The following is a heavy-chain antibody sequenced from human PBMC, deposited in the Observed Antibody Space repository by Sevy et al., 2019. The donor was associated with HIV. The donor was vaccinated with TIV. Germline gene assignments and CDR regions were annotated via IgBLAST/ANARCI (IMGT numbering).Heavy chain of an antibody. CDR1: GFTFSSYG. D-gene: IGHD6-6*01. CDR3: ARESWSSIAARPGGFDY. J-gene: IGHJ4*02. V-gene: IGHV3-33*01. CDR2: IWYDGSNK. Sequence: WGSLRLSCAASGFTFSSYGMQWVRQAPGKGLEWVAVIWYDGSNKYYADSVKGRFTISRDNSKNTLYLQMNSLRAEDTAVYYCARESWSSIAARPGGFDYWGQGTLVTVSS.